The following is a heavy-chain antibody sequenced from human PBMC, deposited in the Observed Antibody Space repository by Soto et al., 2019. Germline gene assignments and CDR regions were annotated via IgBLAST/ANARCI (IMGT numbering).Heavy chain of an antibody. CDR1: GFTFGDYA. J-gene: IGHJ4*02. CDR2: IRSKAYGGTT. CDR3: TLGSGSGWYWGVDY. D-gene: IGHD6-19*01. V-gene: IGHV3-49*03. Sequence: GGSLRLSCTASGFTFGDYAMSWFRQAPGKGLEWVGFIRSKAYGGTTEYAASVKGRFTISRDDSKSIAYLQMNSLKTEDTAVYYCTLGSGSGWYWGVDYWGQGTLVTVSS.